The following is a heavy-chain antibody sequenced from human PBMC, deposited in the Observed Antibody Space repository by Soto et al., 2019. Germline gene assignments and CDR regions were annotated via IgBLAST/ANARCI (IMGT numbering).Heavy chain of an antibody. J-gene: IGHJ4*02. CDR1: GFTFSSFW. CDR3: SRSLNS. V-gene: IGHV3-7*01. Sequence: GALRLSCAASGFTFSSFWMDWVRQAPGKGLEWVANINPDGDLKNYVDSVKGRFTISRDNAKNSLYLQMSSLTAADSALYYCSRSLNSWGQGTRVTVSS. CDR2: INPDGDLK.